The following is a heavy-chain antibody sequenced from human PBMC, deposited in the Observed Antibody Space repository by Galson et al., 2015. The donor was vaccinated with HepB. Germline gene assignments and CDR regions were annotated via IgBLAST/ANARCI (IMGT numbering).Heavy chain of an antibody. J-gene: IGHJ6*02. Sequence: SVKVSCKASGYTFTSYYMHWVRQAPGQGLEWMGIINPSGGSTSYAQKFQGRVTMTRDTSTSTVYMELSSLRSEDTAVYYCARDHIVVVPAAMLSYYYYGMDVGGQGTTVTVSS. D-gene: IGHD2-2*01. V-gene: IGHV1-46*03. CDR3: ARDHIVVVPAAMLSYYYYGMDV. CDR1: GYTFTSYY. CDR2: INPSGGST.